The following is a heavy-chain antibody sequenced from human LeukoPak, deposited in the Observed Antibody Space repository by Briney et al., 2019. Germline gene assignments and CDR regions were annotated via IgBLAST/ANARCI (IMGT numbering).Heavy chain of an antibody. J-gene: IGHJ4*02. CDR3: ARYYSNRPIDY. Sequence: PSETLSLTCAVYGGSFSGYYWSWIRQPPGKGLEWIGEIYLSGSTNYNPSLKSRVTISVDKSKNQFSLKLSSVTAADTAVYYCARYYSNRPIDYWGQGTLVTVSS. CDR1: GGSFSGYY. D-gene: IGHD4-11*01. CDR2: IYLSGST. V-gene: IGHV4-34*01.